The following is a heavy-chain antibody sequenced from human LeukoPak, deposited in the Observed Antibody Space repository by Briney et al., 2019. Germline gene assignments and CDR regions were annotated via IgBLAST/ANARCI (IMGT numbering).Heavy chain of an antibody. CDR1: GFTFRSNS. CDR2: ISYDGSTK. V-gene: IGHV3-30*03. CDR3: AIPCILVACTDLDF. Sequence: QAARSLRLTCAASGFTFRSNSKYWVRKGPRKGLEWVAVISYDGSTKYYADSVKGRFTISSVNSKNTLYLLMHSLRPAETAVYYCAIPCILVACTDLDFWGQGTLVSASS. J-gene: IGHJ4*02. D-gene: IGHD2-15*01.